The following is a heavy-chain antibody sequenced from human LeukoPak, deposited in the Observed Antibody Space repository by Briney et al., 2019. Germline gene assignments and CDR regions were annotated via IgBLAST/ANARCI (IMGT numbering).Heavy chain of an antibody. CDR3: TRMVWRSRPFDY. CDR1: GFTCSSYW. J-gene: IGHJ4*02. D-gene: IGHD2-2*01. V-gene: IGHV3-7*01. CDR2: IKQDGSEM. Sequence: GGSLRLSCAASGFTCSSYWISWVHQAPGKELEWVANIKQDGSEMWYVDSVKGRFTISRDNAKNSVDLQMNSLRAEDTAVYYCTRMVWRSRPFDYWGQGIVVTVSS.